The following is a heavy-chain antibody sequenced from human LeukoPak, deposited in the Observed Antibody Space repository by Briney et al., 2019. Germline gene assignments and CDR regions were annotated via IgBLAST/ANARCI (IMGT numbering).Heavy chain of an antibody. CDR2: ISAYNGNT. V-gene: IGHV1-18*01. CDR1: GYTFTSYG. CDR3: ARDRYCSSTSCPRPRHYFDY. Sequence: ASVKVSCKASGYTFTSYGISWVRQAPGQGLEWMGWISAYNGNTNYAQKLQGRVTMTTDTSTSTAYMELRSLRSDDTAVYYCARDRYCSSTSCPRPRHYFDYWGQGTLVTVSS. J-gene: IGHJ4*02. D-gene: IGHD2-2*01.